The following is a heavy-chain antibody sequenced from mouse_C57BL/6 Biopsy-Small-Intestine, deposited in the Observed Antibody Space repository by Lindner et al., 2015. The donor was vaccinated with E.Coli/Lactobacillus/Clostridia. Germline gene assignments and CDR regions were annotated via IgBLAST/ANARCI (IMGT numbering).Heavy chain of an antibody. J-gene: IGHJ3*01. D-gene: IGHD2-12*01. V-gene: IGHV14-2*01. Sequence: EVQLQESGAELVKPGASVKLSCTAPGFNIKDYYMHWVKQMTEQGLEWIGRIAPEDGETIYDPKFQGKATITADTSSNTAYLQLSSLTSEDTAVYYCSRNDNYAAWFAYWGQGTLVTVSA. CDR2: IAPEDGET. CDR3: SRNDNYAAWFAY. CDR1: GFNIKDYY.